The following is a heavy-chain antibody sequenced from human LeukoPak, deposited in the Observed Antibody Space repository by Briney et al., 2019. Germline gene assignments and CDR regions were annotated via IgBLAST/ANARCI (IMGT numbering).Heavy chain of an antibody. CDR2: IYYSGST. CDR3: AREAGGDWGYFDY. V-gene: IGHV4-59*12. J-gene: IGHJ4*02. D-gene: IGHD2-21*02. CDR1: GGSISSYY. Sequence: SETLSLTCTVSGGSISSYYWSWIRQPPGKGLEWLGYIYYSGSTNYNPSLKSRVTISVDTSKNQFSLKLSSVTAADTAVYYCAREAGGDWGYFDYWGQGTLVTVSS.